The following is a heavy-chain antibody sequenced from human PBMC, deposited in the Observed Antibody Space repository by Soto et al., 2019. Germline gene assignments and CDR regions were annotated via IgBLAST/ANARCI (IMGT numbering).Heavy chain of an antibody. V-gene: IGHV1-69*01. Sequence: QVQLVQSGAEVKETGSSVKVSCKSSGYIFKNYAVTWLRQAPGQGLEWMGGIIPDFGTPDYSQKFRGRVTITADESRSTVYMELRSQTSEDTAVYYCARHLYDYVWGSYRHWGQGTLVTVSS. CDR2: IIPDFGTP. CDR3: ARHLYDYVWGSYRH. D-gene: IGHD3-16*02. CDR1: GYIFKNYA. J-gene: IGHJ4*02.